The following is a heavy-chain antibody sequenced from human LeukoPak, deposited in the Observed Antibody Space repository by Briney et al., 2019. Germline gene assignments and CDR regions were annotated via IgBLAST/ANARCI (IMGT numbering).Heavy chain of an antibody. V-gene: IGHV3-7*03. CDR2: INQDGSEK. J-gene: IGHJ4*02. Sequence: PGGSLRLSCAASGFTFSSYWMSWVRQAPGKGLEWVANINQDGSEKYYVDSVKGRFTISRDNAKNSLFLQMNSLRPEDTALYYCAKDSSIRTSGTFDSWGQGTLVTVSS. CDR1: GFTFSSYW. D-gene: IGHD6-6*01. CDR3: AKDSSIRTSGTFDS.